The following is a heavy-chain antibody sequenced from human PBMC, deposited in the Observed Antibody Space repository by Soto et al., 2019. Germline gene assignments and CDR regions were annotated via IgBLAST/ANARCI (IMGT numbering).Heavy chain of an antibody. CDR1: GFTFSSYG. V-gene: IGHV3-30*03. CDR3: ASTVTLIDAFDI. CDR2: ISYDGSNK. Sequence: QVQLVESGGGVVQPGRSLRLSCAASGFTFSSYGMHWVRQAPGKGLEWVAVISYDGSNKYYADSVKGRFTISRDNSKNPLYLQMNSLRAEDTAVYYCASTVTLIDAFDIWGQGTMVTVSS. J-gene: IGHJ3*02. D-gene: IGHD4-17*01.